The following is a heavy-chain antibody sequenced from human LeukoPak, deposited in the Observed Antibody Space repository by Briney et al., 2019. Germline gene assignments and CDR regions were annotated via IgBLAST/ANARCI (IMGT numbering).Heavy chain of an antibody. CDR3: ANFYGDYGAFDI. V-gene: IGHV4-59*01. CDR2: IYYSGST. J-gene: IGHJ3*02. D-gene: IGHD4-17*01. CDR1: GGSISSYY. Sequence: SETLSLTCTVSGGSISSYYWSWIRQPPGKGLEWIGYIYYSGSTNYNPSLKSRVTISVDTSKNQFSLKLSSVTAADTAVYYCANFYGDYGAFDIWGQGAMVTVSS.